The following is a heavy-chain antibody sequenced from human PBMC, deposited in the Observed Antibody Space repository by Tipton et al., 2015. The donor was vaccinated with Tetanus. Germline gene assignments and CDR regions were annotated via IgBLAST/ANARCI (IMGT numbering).Heavy chain of an antibody. J-gene: IGHJ6*02. CDR2: ISSSGSTI. V-gene: IGHV3-11*04. D-gene: IGHD6-19*01. CDR3: ARDRIRDSSGWYSPHYGMDV. Sequence: SLRLSCAASGFTFSDYYMSWIRQAPGKGLEWVSYISSSGSTIYYADSVKGRFTISRDNAKNSLYLQMNSLRDEDPAVYYCARDRIRDSSGWYSPHYGMDVWGQGTTVTVSS. CDR1: GFTFSDYY.